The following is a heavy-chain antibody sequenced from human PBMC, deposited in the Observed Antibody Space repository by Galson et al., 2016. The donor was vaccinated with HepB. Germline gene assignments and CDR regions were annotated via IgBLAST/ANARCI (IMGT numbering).Heavy chain of an antibody. Sequence: SVKVSCKASGYTFTNYGLTWVRQAPGRGLEWMGWISAYNGNTNYAQKFQGRLTMTTDTSTTTAYMELRSLRSDDTAVYYCTRVPNYDYFWVSYRYGYYHGMDVWGQGTTVTVSS. CDR1: GYTFTNYG. V-gene: IGHV1-18*01. CDR3: TRVPNYDYFWVSYRYGYYHGMDV. D-gene: IGHD3-16*02. J-gene: IGHJ6*02. CDR2: ISAYNGNT.